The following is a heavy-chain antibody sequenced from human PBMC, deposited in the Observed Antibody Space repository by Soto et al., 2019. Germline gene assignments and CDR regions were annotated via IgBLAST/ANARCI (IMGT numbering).Heavy chain of an antibody. CDR3: ARGGLLGRYYYYYGMDV. Sequence: VASVKVSCKASGYTFTSYDINWVRQATGQGLEWMGWMNPNSGNTGYAQKFQGRVTMTRNTSISTAYMELSSLRSEDTAVYYCARGGLLGRYYYYYGMDVWGQGTTVTVSS. J-gene: IGHJ6*02. V-gene: IGHV1-8*01. CDR2: MNPNSGNT. CDR1: GYTFTSYD. D-gene: IGHD2-15*01.